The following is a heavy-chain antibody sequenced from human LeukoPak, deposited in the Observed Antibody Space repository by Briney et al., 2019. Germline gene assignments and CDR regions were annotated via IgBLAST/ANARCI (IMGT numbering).Heavy chain of an antibody. CDR3: AKDRAYYDGSGYGN. CDR2: ISGSGSST. CDR1: GFRFSSCA. Sequence: GGSLRLSCATSGFRFSSCAMSWVRQAPGKGLEWVSTISGSGSSTYYADSVKGRFTISRDNSKNTLYLQMNSLRAEDTALYYCAKDRAYYDGSGYGNWGQGTLVTVSP. D-gene: IGHD3-22*01. V-gene: IGHV3-23*01. J-gene: IGHJ4*02.